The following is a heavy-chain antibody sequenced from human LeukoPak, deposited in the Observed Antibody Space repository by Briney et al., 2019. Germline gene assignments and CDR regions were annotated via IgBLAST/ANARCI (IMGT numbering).Heavy chain of an antibody. CDR2: IHYSGST. CDR1: GGSIRSSDYY. CDR3: ARAPGVLPPFEWANCFET. D-gene: IGHD3-9*01. Sequence: SETLSLTCTVSGGSIRSSDYYWAWIRQPPGRGLEWIGTIHYSGSTFYKPPLKSRLTVSADTSRNQFYSELSSVTAADTAVHYCARAPGVLPPFEWANCFETWGKGGRVTVPS. J-gene: IGHJ5*02. V-gene: IGHV4-39*01.